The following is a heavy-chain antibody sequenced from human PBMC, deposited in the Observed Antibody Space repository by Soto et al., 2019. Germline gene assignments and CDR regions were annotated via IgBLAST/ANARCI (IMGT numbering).Heavy chain of an antibody. CDR2: MDPSDSYT. CDR1: GYSFTSYW. Sequence: GESLKISCKGSGYSFTSYWISWVRQMPGKGLEWMGRMDPSDSYTNYSPSFQGHVTISADKSISTAYLQWSSLKASDTAMYYCAMGLEIAARPSCYYCYGMDVWGQGTTVTVSS. J-gene: IGHJ6*02. V-gene: IGHV5-10-1*01. CDR3: AMGLEIAARPSCYYCYGMDV. D-gene: IGHD6-6*01.